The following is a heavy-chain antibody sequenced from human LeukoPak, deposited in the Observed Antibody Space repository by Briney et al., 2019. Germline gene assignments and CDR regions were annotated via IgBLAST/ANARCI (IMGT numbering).Heavy chain of an antibody. D-gene: IGHD2-15*01. CDR1: GYTFTAYY. V-gene: IGHV1-2*02. CDR2: INPKSGGT. Sequence: ASVKVSCKASGYTFTAYYLQWVRLAPGQGLEWMGWINPKSGGTEYPQRFQGRVTMTRDTSISTAYMELSRLRSDDTAVYYCARDHCSAMSCYEDYYNGLDVWGQGTTVTVSS. J-gene: IGHJ6*02. CDR3: ARDHCSAMSCYEDYYNGLDV.